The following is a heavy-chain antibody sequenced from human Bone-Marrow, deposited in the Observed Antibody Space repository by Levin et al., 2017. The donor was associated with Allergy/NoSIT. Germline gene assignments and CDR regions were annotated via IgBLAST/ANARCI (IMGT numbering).Heavy chain of an antibody. D-gene: IGHD2-2*01. Sequence: SQTLSLTCTVSGGSISSYYWSWIRQPPGKGLEWIGYIYYSGSTNYNPSLKSRVTISVDTSKNQFSLKLSSVTAADTAVYYCARGYVPAAINYYYYGMDVWGQGTTVTVSS. J-gene: IGHJ6*02. V-gene: IGHV4-59*01. CDR3: ARGYVPAAINYYYYGMDV. CDR2: IYYSGST. CDR1: GGSISSYY.